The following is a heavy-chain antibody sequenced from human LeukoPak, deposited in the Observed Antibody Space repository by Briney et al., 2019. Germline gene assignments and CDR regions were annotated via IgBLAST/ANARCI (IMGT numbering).Heavy chain of an antibody. CDR2: IYTSGST. Sequence: SETLSLTCTVSGGSISSYYWSWIRQPPGKGLEWIGRIYTSGSTNYNPSLKSRVTISVDTSKNQFSLKLSSVTAADTAVYYCARAPYYDSSGYSSVYYFDYWGQGTLVTVSS. D-gene: IGHD3-22*01. V-gene: IGHV4-4*08. CDR3: ARAPYYDSSGYSSVYYFDY. CDR1: GGSISSYY. J-gene: IGHJ4*02.